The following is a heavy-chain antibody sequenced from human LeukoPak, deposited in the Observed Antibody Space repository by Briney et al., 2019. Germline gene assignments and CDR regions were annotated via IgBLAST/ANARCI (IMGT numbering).Heavy chain of an antibody. CDR2: ISSSSSYI. V-gene: IGHV3-21*01. Sequence: GGSLRLSRAASGFTFSSSGMNWVRQAPGKGLGWVSSISSSSSYIYYSDSVKGRFTISRDNAKNSLYLQMNSLRAEDTAVYYCAKDLDGYGSFDIWGLGTMVTVSS. CDR3: AKDLDGYGSFDI. J-gene: IGHJ3*02. D-gene: IGHD5-24*01. CDR1: GFTFSSSG.